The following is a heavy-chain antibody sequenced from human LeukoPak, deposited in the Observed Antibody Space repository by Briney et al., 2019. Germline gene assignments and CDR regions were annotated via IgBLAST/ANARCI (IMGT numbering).Heavy chain of an antibody. V-gene: IGHV4-4*07. CDR2: IYSTGST. J-gene: IGHJ4*02. CDR3: ARQIASAGTAGFDF. Sequence: SETLSLTCTVSGGSISSYYWSWIRQPAGKGLEWIGRIYSTGSTNYNPSLKSRVNMSVDTSKNQVSLRLRSVTAADTAVYYCARQIASAGTAGFDFWGQGALVTVSS. CDR1: GGSISSYY. D-gene: IGHD6-13*01.